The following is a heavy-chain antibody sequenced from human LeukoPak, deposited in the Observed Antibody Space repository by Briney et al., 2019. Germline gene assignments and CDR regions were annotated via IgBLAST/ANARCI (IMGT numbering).Heavy chain of an antibody. V-gene: IGHV3-53*01. Sequence: GGSLRLSCVASGFTVNHNYISWVRQAPGKGLEWVSVVYGDGSTHYADSVKGRFTISRDNSKNTLYLQMNSLRAEDTAVYYCAKDLLLWFGELFSGMDVWGQGTTVTVSS. CDR2: VYGDGST. CDR3: AKDLLLWFGELFSGMDV. J-gene: IGHJ6*02. D-gene: IGHD3-10*01. CDR1: GFTVNHNY.